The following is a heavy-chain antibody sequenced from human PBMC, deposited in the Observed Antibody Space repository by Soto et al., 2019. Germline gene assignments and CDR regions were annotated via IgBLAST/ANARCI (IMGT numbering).Heavy chain of an antibody. J-gene: IGHJ4*01. Sequence: QVQLVQSGAEVKKPGASVKVSCKASGYTFTTYHISWVRQAPGQGLEWRGWISAYNGNTNDAQQLQGRVTMTTDTYSSTSYMKLRSLASDDTAMYNCTRGGATELGWCQGNVVTVPS. V-gene: IGHV1-18*01. D-gene: IGHD1-7*01. CDR2: ISAYNGNT. CDR3: TRGGATELG. CDR1: GYTFTTYH.